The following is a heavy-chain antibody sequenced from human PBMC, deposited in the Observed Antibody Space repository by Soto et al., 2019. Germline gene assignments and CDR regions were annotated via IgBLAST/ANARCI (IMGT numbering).Heavy chain of an antibody. V-gene: IGHV3-21*01. Sequence: EVQLLESGGGLVKPGGSLRLSCAGSGFTFSGYSMTWVRQPPGQGLEWVSFISGGSNYVSYADSVEGRFTISRDNAKRSLYLQMNSLRAEDTALYFCTRASLLEVGECGMHLDSWGQGTLVTVSS. D-gene: IGHD3-10*01. CDR1: GFTFSGYS. CDR3: TRASLLEVGECGMHLDS. CDR2: ISGGSNYV. J-gene: IGHJ4*02.